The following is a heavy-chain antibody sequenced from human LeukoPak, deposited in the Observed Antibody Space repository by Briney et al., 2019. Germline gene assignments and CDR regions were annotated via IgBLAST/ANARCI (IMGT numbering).Heavy chain of an antibody. CDR3: ARDGSGAFFYYDSSGYYYY. J-gene: IGHJ4*02. CDR1: GYTLTELS. Sequence: ASVKVSCKVSGYTLTELSMHWVRQAPGQGLEWMGWISAYNGNTNYAQKLQGRVTMTTDTSTSTAYMELRSLRSDDTAVYYCARDGSGAFFYYDSSGYYYYWGQGTLVTVSS. D-gene: IGHD3-22*01. CDR2: ISAYNGNT. V-gene: IGHV1-18*01.